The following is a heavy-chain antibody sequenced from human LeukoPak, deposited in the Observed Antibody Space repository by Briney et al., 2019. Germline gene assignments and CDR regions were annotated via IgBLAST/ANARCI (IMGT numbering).Heavy chain of an antibody. V-gene: IGHV3-23*01. CDR2: ISGSGGST. Sequence: GSLRLSCAASGFTFSSYAMSWVRQAPGKGLEWVSAISGSGGSTYYADSVKGRFTISRDNSKNTLYLQMNSLRAEDTAVYYCAKHRPPCFVVVPAAMGFYIDYWGQGTLVTVYS. D-gene: IGHD2-2*01. J-gene: IGHJ4*02. CDR1: GFTFSSYA. CDR3: AKHRPPCFVVVPAAMGFYIDY.